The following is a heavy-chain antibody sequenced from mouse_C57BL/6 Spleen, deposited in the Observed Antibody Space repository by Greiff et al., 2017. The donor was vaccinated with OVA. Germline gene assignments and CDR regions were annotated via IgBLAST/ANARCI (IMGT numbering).Heavy chain of an antibody. V-gene: IGHV1-15*01. CDR1: GYTFTDYE. D-gene: IGHD2-4*01. CDR2: IDPETGGT. Sequence: VQLQQSGAELVRPGASVTLSCKASGYTFTDYEMHWVKQTPVHGLEWIGAIDPETGGTAYNQKFKGKAILTADKSSSTAYMELRSLTSEDSAVYYCTRPYYYDYEDYWGQGTTLTVSS. J-gene: IGHJ2*01. CDR3: TRPYYYDYEDY.